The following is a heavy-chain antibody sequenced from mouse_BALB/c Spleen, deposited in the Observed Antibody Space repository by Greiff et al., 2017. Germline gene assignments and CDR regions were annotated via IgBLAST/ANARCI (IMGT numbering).Heavy chain of an antibody. V-gene: IGHV1S127*01. CDR2: IDPSDSYT. J-gene: IGHJ2*01. D-gene: IGHD2-10*01. CDR1: GYTFTSYW. Sequence: QVQLQQPGAELVKPGASVKMSCKASGYTFTSYWMHWVKQRPGQGLEWIGVIDPSDSYTSYNQKFKGKATLTVDTSSSTAYMQLSSLTSEDSAVYYCTAYYGTFYFDYWGQGTTLTVSS. CDR3: TAYYGTFYFDY.